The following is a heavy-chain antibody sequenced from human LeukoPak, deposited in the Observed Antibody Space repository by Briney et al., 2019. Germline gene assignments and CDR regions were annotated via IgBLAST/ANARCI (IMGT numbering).Heavy chain of an antibody. CDR3: ATDGLSGSDSRDFDY. CDR2: INPSGGST. J-gene: IGHJ4*02. CDR1: GYTFTSYY. V-gene: IGHV1-46*01. D-gene: IGHD1-1*01. Sequence: ASVKVSCKASGYTFTSYYMHWVRQAPGQGLEWMGIINPSGGSTSYAQKFQGRVTMTRDTSTSTVYMELSSLRSEDTAVYYCATDGLSGSDSRDFDYWGQGTLVTVSS.